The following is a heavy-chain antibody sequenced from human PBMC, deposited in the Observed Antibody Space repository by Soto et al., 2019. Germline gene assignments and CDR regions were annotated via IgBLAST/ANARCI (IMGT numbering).Heavy chain of an antibody. CDR2: ISYDGINK. V-gene: IGHV3-30*18. J-gene: IGHJ4*02. CDR1: GFPFSTSG. D-gene: IGHD3-22*01. CDR3: AKDRGSSGYYFLDY. Sequence: VQLVESGGGVVQPGRSLRLSCAASGFPFSTSGMHWVRQAPGKGLEWVAVISYDGINKYYADSVKGRFTISRDNSKNTLYLQMNSLRAEDTAVYYCAKDRGSSGYYFLDYWGQGTLVTVAS.